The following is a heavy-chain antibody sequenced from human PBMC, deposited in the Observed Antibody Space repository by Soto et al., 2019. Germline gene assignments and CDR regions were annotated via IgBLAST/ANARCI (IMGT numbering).Heavy chain of an antibody. V-gene: IGHV1-18*01. CDR3: ARDTTGIAAAGTGYFQH. CDR1: GYTFTSYG. Sequence: ASVKVSCKASGYTFTSYGISWVRQAPGQGLEWMGWISAYNGNTNYAQKLQGRVTMTTDTSTSTAYMELRSLRSDDTAVYYCARDTTGIAAAGTGYFQHWGQGTLVTVSS. D-gene: IGHD6-13*01. CDR2: ISAYNGNT. J-gene: IGHJ1*01.